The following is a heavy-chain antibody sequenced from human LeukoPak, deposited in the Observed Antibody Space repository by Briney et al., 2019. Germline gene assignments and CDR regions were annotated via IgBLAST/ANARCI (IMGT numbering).Heavy chain of an antibody. Sequence: SETLSLTCTVSGGSISSSTHYWGWIRQPPGKGLEWIGSINYSGRTYYNPSLKSRVTIPVDTSKNQFSLKLSSVTAADTAVYYCARPDQRGYSYGYSAFDIWGQGTMVTVSS. J-gene: IGHJ3*02. CDR3: ARPDQRGYSYGYSAFDI. CDR2: INYSGRT. CDR1: GGSISSSTHY. V-gene: IGHV4-39*01. D-gene: IGHD5-18*01.